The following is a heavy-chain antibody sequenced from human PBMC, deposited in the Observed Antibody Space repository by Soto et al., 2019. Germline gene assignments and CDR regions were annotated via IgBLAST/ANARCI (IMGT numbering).Heavy chain of an antibody. V-gene: IGHV4-59*01. CDR3: ARRRYDFWSGYLDY. CDR2: IYYSGST. CDR1: GGSISSYY. Sequence: SETLSLTCTVSGGSISSYYWSWIRQPPGKGLEWIGYIYYSGSTNYNPSLKSRVTISVDTSKNQFSLKLSSVTAADTAVYYCARRRYDFWSGYLDYWGQGTLVTVYS. J-gene: IGHJ4*02. D-gene: IGHD3-3*01.